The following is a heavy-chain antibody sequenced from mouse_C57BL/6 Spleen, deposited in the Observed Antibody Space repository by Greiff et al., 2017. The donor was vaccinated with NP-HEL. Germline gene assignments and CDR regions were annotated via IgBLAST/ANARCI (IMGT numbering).Heavy chain of an antibody. CDR2: ISSGSSTI. Sequence: EVKLVESGGGLVKPGGSLKLSCAASGFTFSDYGMHWVRQAPEKGLEWVAYISSGSSTIYYADSVKGRFTISRDNAKNTLFLQMTSLRSEDTAMYYCARDREYDRNWYFDVWGTGTTVTVSS. V-gene: IGHV5-17*01. CDR3: ARDREYDRNWYFDV. J-gene: IGHJ1*03. CDR1: GFTFSDYG. D-gene: IGHD2-14*01.